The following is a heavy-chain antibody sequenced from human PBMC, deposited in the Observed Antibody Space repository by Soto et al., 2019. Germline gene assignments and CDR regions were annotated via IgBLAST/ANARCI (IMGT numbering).Heavy chain of an antibody. CDR2: INGDGSST. CDR3: ARGPYYYYYGMDV. Sequence: GGSLRLSCAASGFTFSSYWMHWVRQAPGKGLVWVSRINGDGSSTGYADSVKGRFTISRDNSKNTLYLQMNSLRAEDTAVYYCARGPYYYYYGMDVWGQGTTVTVSS. V-gene: IGHV3-74*01. J-gene: IGHJ6*02. CDR1: GFTFSSYW.